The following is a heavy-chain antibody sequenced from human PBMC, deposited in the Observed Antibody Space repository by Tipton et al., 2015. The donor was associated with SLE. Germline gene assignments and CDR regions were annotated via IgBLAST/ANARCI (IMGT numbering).Heavy chain of an antibody. CDR1: GGSINSGNYY. D-gene: IGHD6-6*01. CDR2: IYYSGST. J-gene: IGHJ6*03. V-gene: IGHV4-61*01. Sequence: LRLSCTVSGGSINSGNYYWSWIRQPPGKGLEWIGYIYYSGSTNYNPSLKSRVTISVDTSKNQFSLKLSSVTAADTAVYYCARGRGSSSSYYYYYMDVWGKGTTVTVSS. CDR3: ARGRGSSSSYYYYYMDV.